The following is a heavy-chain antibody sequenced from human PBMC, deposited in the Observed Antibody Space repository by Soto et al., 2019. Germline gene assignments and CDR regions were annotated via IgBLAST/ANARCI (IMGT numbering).Heavy chain of an antibody. V-gene: IGHV3-48*03. Sequence: PGGSLRLSCAASGFTFSSYEMNWVRQAPGKGLEWVSYISSSGSTIYYADSVKGRFTISRDNAKNSLYLQMNSLRAEDTAVYYCARGTTDYDSSGYYYYYYYYGMDVWGQGTTVTVSS. CDR1: GFTFSSYE. D-gene: IGHD3-22*01. CDR3: ARGTTDYDSSGYYYYYYYYGMDV. J-gene: IGHJ6*02. CDR2: ISSSGSTI.